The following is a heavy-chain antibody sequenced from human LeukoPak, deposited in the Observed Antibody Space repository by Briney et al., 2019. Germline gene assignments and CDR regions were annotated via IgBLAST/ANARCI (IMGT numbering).Heavy chain of an antibody. J-gene: IGHJ1*01. CDR3: ARGGEMTTEYFQH. Sequence: SETPPLTCTVSGGSISSGGYYWSWIRQHPGKGLEWIGYIYYSGSTYYNPSLKSRVTISVDTSKNQFSLKLSSVTAADTAVYYCARGGEMTTEYFQHWGQGTLVTVSS. CDR1: GGSISSGGYY. CDR2: IYYSGST. V-gene: IGHV4-31*03. D-gene: IGHD4-17*01.